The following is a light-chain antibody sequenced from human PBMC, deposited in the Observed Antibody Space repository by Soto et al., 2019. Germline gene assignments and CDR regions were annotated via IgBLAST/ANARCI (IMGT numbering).Light chain of an antibody. V-gene: IGKV3-15*01. CDR1: QSVASN. CDR3: QQYDTWPLYT. J-gene: IGKJ2*01. CDR2: AAS. Sequence: IVMTQSPVTLSVSPGEGAALSCRASQSVASNLAWYQQRPGQAPRLLIYAASTRVTGIPARFSGSRSGTEFTLTNSVLQPEDFTIYYCQQYDTWPLYTFGQGTKLEIK.